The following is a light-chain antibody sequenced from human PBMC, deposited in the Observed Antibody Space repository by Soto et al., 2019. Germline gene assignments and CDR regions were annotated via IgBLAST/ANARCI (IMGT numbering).Light chain of an antibody. CDR1: QSISSY. CDR2: AAS. J-gene: IGKJ5*01. Sequence: QMCRSPSSLSASVGDRVTITCRASQSISSYLNWYQQKPGKAPKLLIYAASSLQSGVPSRFSGSGSGTDFTLTISSLQPEDFATYYCQQSYSTPITFGQGTRLEIK. V-gene: IGKV1-39*01. CDR3: QQSYSTPIT.